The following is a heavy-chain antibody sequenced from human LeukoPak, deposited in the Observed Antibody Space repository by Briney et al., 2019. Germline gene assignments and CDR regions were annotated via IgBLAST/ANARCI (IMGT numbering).Heavy chain of an antibody. CDR3: ARQSGYSNGFDY. V-gene: IGHV4-4*02. D-gene: IGHD5-18*01. CDR1: GGSITSSNW. CDR2: IYHSGST. J-gene: IGHJ4*02. Sequence: SGTLSLTCAVSGGSITSSNWWTWVRQPPGKGLEWIGEIYHSGSTNYNPSLKSRVTISVDKSKNQFSLKLSSVTAADTAVYYCARQSGYSNGFDYWGQGTLVTVSS.